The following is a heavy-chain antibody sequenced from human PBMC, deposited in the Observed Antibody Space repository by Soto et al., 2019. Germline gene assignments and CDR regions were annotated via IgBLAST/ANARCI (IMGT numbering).Heavy chain of an antibody. D-gene: IGHD3-3*01. CDR3: AKDYDCWSGCFDY. CDR1: GFTFDDYA. J-gene: IGHJ4*02. CDR2: ISWNSGTI. V-gene: IGHV3-9*01. Sequence: EVQLVESGGGLVQPGRSLRLSCAASGFTFDDYAMHWVRQAPGKGLEWVSGISWNSGTIGYAASVRGRFTISRDNAKISLFLQMNSLRAEDTSLYYCAKDYDCWSGCFDYWGQGTLVTVSS.